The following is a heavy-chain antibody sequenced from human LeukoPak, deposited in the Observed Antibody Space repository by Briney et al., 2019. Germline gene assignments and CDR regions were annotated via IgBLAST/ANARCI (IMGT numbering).Heavy chain of an antibody. V-gene: IGHV1-46*01. Sequence: GASVKVSCKTSGYIFTSYYTYWVRQAPRQGLEWMGFLNPSGGNTYHAQKFQGRVTMTWDTSTSTAYMELNSLTSEDTAVYFCARVWGELSPLDYWGQGTLVTVSS. J-gene: IGHJ4*02. CDR2: LNPSGGNT. D-gene: IGHD3-10*01. CDR3: ARVWGELSPLDY. CDR1: GYIFTSYY.